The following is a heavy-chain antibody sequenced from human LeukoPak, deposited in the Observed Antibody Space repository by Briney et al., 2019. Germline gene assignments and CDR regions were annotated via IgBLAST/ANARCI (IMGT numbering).Heavy chain of an antibody. J-gene: IGHJ4*02. CDR2: INPNSGGT. CDR1: GYTFTGYY. D-gene: IGHD1-26*01. V-gene: IGHV1-2*02. Sequence: ASVKLSRKASGYTFTGYYMHWVRQAPGQGLEWMGWINPNSGGTNYAQKFQGRVTMTRDTSISTAYMELSRLRSDDTAVYYCARYTGATTFDYWGQGTLVTVSS. CDR3: ARYTGATTFDY.